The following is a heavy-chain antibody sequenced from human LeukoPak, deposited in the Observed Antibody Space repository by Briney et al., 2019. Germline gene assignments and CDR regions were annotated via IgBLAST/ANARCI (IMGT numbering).Heavy chain of an antibody. CDR2: ISTSGGST. CDR1: GFTFSSYA. Sequence: GGSLRLSCAASGFTFSSYAMSWVRQAPGKGLEWVSGISTSGGSTYYADSVKGRFTISRDNSKNTLYLQMNSLRAEDTAVYYCAKDLDYDFWSGYGWGQGTLVTVSS. V-gene: IGHV3-23*01. CDR3: AKDLDYDFWSGYG. J-gene: IGHJ4*02. D-gene: IGHD3-3*01.